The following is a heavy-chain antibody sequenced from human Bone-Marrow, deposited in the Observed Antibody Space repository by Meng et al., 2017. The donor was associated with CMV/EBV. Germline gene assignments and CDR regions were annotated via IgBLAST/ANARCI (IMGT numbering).Heavy chain of an antibody. D-gene: IGHD3-10*02. Sequence: GESLKISCAASEFTFSDYYMSWIRQAPGKGLEWVSYISSSGSTIYYADSVKGRFTISRDNAKNSLYLQMNSLRAEDTAVYYCARDVFGDGYLDYWGQGTLVTVSS. CDR1: EFTFSDYY. CDR2: ISSSGSTI. CDR3: ARDVFGDGYLDY. J-gene: IGHJ4*02. V-gene: IGHV3-11*04.